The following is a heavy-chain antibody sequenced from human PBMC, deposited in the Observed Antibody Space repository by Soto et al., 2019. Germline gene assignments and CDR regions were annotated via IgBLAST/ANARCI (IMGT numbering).Heavy chain of an antibody. D-gene: IGHD1-1*01. CDR3: ARIPAVQRSHYYYYGMDV. V-gene: IGHV2-70*01. CDR2: IDWDDDK. Sequence: SGPTLVNPTQTLTLTCTFSGFSLSTSGMCVSWIRQPPGKALEWLALIDWDDDKYYSTSLKTRLTISKDTSKNQVVLTMTNMDPVDTATYYCARIPAVQRSHYYYYGMDVWGQGTTVTVSS. CDR1: GFSLSTSGMC. J-gene: IGHJ6*02.